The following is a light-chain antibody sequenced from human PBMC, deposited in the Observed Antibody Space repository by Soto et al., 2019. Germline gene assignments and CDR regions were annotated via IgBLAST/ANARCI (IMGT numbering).Light chain of an antibody. V-gene: IGKV4-1*01. J-gene: IGKJ1*01. CDR3: QQYYSTPRT. CDR2: WAS. CDR1: QNLLYSSNNKNY. Sequence: DIVMTQSPDSLAVSLGERATINCKSSQNLLYSSNNKNYLAWYQQKPGHPPKLLMYWASTRDSGVPDRFSGSGSGTDFTLTISRLQAEDVAVYYCQQYYSTPRTFGHGTKV.